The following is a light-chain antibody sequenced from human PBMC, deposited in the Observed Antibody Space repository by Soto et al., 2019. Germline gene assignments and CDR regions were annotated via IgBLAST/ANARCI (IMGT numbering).Light chain of an antibody. CDR2: EVS. CDR1: SSDVGGYNY. Sequence: QSALTQPASVSGSPGQSITIPCTGTSSDVGGYNYVSWYQQNPGTAPKVMIYEVSNRPSGVSNRFSGSKSGNTASLTISGLQAEDEADYYCSSYTTSGTPVFGGGTKLTVL. J-gene: IGLJ3*02. CDR3: SSYTTSGTPV. V-gene: IGLV2-14*01.